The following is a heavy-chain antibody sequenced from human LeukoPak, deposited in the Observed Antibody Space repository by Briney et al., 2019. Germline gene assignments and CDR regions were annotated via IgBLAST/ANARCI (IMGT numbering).Heavy chain of an antibody. J-gene: IGHJ4*02. D-gene: IGHD3-10*01. CDR3: AKDAYGSGNYGYFDY. CDR1: GFTFSSYA. CDR2: ISGSGGST. Sequence: PGGSLRLSCAASGFTFSSYAMSWVRQAPGKRLEWVSAISGSGGSTYYADSVKGRFTISRDNSKNTLYLQMNSLRAEDTAVYYCAKDAYGSGNYGYFDYWGQGTLVTVSS. V-gene: IGHV3-23*01.